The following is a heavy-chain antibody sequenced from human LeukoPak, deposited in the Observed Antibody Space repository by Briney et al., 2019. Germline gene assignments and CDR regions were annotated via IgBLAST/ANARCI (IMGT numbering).Heavy chain of an antibody. Sequence: SETLSLTCTVSGGSISSSYWSWIRQPPGKGLEWIGYIYYSGSTNYNPSLKSRVTISVDKSKNRFSLKLSSVTAADTAVYYCARDRWELRREGFDYWGQGTLVTVSS. CDR2: IYYSGST. D-gene: IGHD1-26*01. CDR3: ARDRWELRREGFDY. J-gene: IGHJ4*02. CDR1: GGSISSSY. V-gene: IGHV4-59*12.